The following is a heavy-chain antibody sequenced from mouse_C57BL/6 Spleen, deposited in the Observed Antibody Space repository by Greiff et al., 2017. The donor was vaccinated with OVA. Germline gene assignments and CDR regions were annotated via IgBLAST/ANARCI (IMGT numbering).Heavy chain of an antibody. D-gene: IGHD2-3*01. V-gene: IGHV1-69*01. CDR3: ARWNDVYYGWYFDV. CDR2: IDPSDSYT. CDR1: GYTFTSYW. Sequence: QVQLKQPGAELVMPGASVKLSCKASGYTFTSYWMHWVKQRPGQGLEWIGEIDPSDSYTNYNQKFKGKSTLTVDKSSSTAYMQLSSLTSEDSAVYYCARWNDVYYGWYFDVWGTGTTVTVSS. J-gene: IGHJ1*03.